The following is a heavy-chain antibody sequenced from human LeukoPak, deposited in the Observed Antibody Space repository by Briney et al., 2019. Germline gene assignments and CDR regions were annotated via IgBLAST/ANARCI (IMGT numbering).Heavy chain of an antibody. CDR3: ARESVENYDFWSGYLPHWFDP. CDR2: ISSSSSYI. D-gene: IGHD3-3*01. Sequence: GGSLRLSCAASGFTFSSYSMNWVRQAPGKGLEWASSISSSSSYIYYADSVKGRFTISRDNAKNSLYLQMNSLRAEDTAVYYCARESVENYDFWSGYLPHWFDPWGQGTLVTVSS. V-gene: IGHV3-21*01. CDR1: GFTFSSYS. J-gene: IGHJ5*02.